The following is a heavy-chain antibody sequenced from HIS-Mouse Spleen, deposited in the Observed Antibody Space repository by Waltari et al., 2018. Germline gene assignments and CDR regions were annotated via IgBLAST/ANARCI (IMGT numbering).Heavy chain of an antibody. J-gene: IGHJ4*02. Sequence: QVQLVQSGAEVKKPGASVKVSCKASGYTFTSYDINWVRQATGQVLEWMGWMNPNRGNTGYAQKFQGRGTMTRNTSISTAYMELSSLRSEDTAVYYCARGHDYSNYFDYWGQGTLVTVSS. V-gene: IGHV1-8*01. CDR1: GYTFTSYD. D-gene: IGHD4-4*01. CDR3: ARGHDYSNYFDY. CDR2: MNPNRGNT.